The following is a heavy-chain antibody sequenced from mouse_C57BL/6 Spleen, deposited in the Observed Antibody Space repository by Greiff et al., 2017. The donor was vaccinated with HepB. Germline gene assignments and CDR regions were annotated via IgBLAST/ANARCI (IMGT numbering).Heavy chain of an antibody. CDR1: GFSLTSYG. D-gene: IGHD1-2*01. Sequence: QVQLQQSGPGLVQPSQSLSITCTVSGFSLTSYGVHWVRQSPGKGLEWLGVIWSGGSTDYNAAFISRLSISKDNSKSQVFFKMNSLQADDTAIYYCARKEGYGFGFAYWGQGTLVTVSA. V-gene: IGHV2-2*01. CDR3: ARKEGYGFGFAY. CDR2: IWSGGST. J-gene: IGHJ3*01.